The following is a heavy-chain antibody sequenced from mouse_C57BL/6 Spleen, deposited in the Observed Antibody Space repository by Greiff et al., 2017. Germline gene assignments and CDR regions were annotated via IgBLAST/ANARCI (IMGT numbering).Heavy chain of an antibody. CDR3: ARPTMITTKYFDV. Sequence: EVKLMESGGDLVKPGGSLKLSCAASGFTFSSYGMSWVRQTPDKRLECVATISSGGSYTYYPDSVKGRFTISRDNAKNTLYLQMSSLKSEDTAMYYCARPTMITTKYFDVWGTGTTVTVSS. V-gene: IGHV5-6*01. CDR2: ISSGGSYT. D-gene: IGHD2-4*01. J-gene: IGHJ1*03. CDR1: GFTFSSYG.